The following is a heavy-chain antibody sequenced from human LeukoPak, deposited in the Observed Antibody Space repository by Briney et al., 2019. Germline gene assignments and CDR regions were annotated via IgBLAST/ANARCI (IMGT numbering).Heavy chain of an antibody. CDR2: IKKDGSEN. CDR1: GFTFSNYW. D-gene: IGHD3-3*01. V-gene: IGHV3-7*04. Sequence: GGSLRLSCAASGFTFSNYWMTWVSQAQGNGLEWVADIKKDGSENMYVNSVRGRFTISRDNAKMSLFLQMNSLRAEDTAVYYCARDNGVVHGVYYMDVWGKGTTVTVS. CDR3: ARDNGVVHGVYYMDV. J-gene: IGHJ6*03.